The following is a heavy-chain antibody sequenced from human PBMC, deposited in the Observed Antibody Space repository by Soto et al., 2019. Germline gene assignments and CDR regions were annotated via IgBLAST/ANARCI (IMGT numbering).Heavy chain of an antibody. D-gene: IGHD3-3*01. V-gene: IGHV1-18*01. CDR1: GYTFTSYA. Sequence: ASVKASCKASGYTFTSYAISWVRQAPGQGLEWMGWISAYNGNTNYAQKLQGRVTMTTDTSTSTAYMELRSLRSDDTAVYYCARDFWSGYYMNYYYGMDVWGQGTTVTVSS. CDR3: ARDFWSGYYMNYYYGMDV. J-gene: IGHJ6*02. CDR2: ISAYNGNT.